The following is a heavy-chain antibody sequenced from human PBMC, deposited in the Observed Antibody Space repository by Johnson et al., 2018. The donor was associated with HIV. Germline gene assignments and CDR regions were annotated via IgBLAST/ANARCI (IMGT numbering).Heavy chain of an antibody. D-gene: IGHD5-12*01. V-gene: IGHV3-30*02. J-gene: IGHJ3*02. CDR2: IRYDGSNK. CDR3: AKDRILSGYGPGAFDI. Sequence: QVQLVESGGGVVQPGGSLRLSCAAPGFTFSSYGMHWVRQAPGKGLEWVAFIRYDGSNKYYADSVKGRFTISRDNSKNTLYLQMNSLRAEDTAVYYCAKDRILSGYGPGAFDIWGQGTMVTVSS. CDR1: GFTFSSYG.